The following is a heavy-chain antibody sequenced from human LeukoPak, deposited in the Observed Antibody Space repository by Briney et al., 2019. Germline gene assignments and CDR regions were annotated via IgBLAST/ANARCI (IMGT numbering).Heavy chain of an antibody. D-gene: IGHD6-19*01. CDR2: IDPSGGST. Sequence: ASVKVSCKASGYTFISHYVHWVRQAPGQGLEWMGKIDPSGGSTNYAQKFQGRVTITADKSTSTAYMELSSLRSEDTAVYYCARGEVIVAVALDYYYYGMDVWGQGTTVTVSS. J-gene: IGHJ6*02. CDR3: ARGEVIVAVALDYYYYGMDV. CDR1: GYTFISHY. V-gene: IGHV1-46*01.